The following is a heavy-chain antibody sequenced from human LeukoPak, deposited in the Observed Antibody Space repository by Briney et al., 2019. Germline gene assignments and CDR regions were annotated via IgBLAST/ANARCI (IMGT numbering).Heavy chain of an antibody. J-gene: IGHJ6*03. CDR3: ARALPYGSGSSHYYYMDV. V-gene: IGHV1-2*02. Sequence: GASVTVSCKASGYSFTGYYMHWVRQAPGQGLEWMGWINPNSGGTNYSQNFQGRVTMTRDTSITTAYMELSRLRSDDTAVYYCARALPYGSGSSHYYYMDVWGKGTTVTVSS. CDR1: GYSFTGYY. CDR2: INPNSGGT. D-gene: IGHD3-10*01.